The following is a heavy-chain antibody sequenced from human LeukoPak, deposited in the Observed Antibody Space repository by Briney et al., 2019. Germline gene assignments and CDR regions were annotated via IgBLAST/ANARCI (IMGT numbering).Heavy chain of an antibody. CDR3: ARASVTTTWHHLGY. Sequence: PGGSLRLSCAASGFSFGSYVMHWVRQAPGKGLEYVSSISSNGVNTYYANSVKGRFTISRDNAKNTLHLQMGSLRVEDMAVYYCARASVTTTWHHLGYWSQGALVTVSS. D-gene: IGHD4-11*01. J-gene: IGHJ4*02. CDR2: ISSNGVNT. V-gene: IGHV3-64*01. CDR1: GFSFGSYV.